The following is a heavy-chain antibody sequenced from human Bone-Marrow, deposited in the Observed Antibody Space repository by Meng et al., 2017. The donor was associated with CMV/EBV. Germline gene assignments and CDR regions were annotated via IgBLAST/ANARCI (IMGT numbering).Heavy chain of an antibody. CDR1: GGSFSGYY. J-gene: IGHJ6*02. CDR2: INHSGST. CDR3: ARGVRRYCSSTSCRNYYGMDV. D-gene: IGHD2-2*01. V-gene: IGHV4-34*01. Sequence: SETLSLTCAVYGGSFSGYYWSWIRQPPGKGLEWMGEINHSGSTNYNPSLKSRVTISVDTSKTQSALKLSSGTAADTAVYYCARGVRRYCSSTSCRNYYGMDVWGQGTTVTVSS.